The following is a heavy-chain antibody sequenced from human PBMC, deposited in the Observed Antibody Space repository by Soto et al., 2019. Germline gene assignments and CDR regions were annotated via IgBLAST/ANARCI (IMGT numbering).Heavy chain of an antibody. Sequence: QVQLVQSGAVVKKPGASVKVSCKASGYSFTTYDIFWVRQATGQGLEWLGWMTPRSGNTGYAQKFQARVNMTMNSSISTAYMELSSLNSEDTAVYYCARNPPPQWQGLTYYYGLDVWGQGTTVTVSS. D-gene: IGHD6-19*01. J-gene: IGHJ6*02. CDR2: MTPRSGNT. CDR3: ARNPPPQWQGLTYYYGLDV. V-gene: IGHV1-8*01. CDR1: GYSFTTYD.